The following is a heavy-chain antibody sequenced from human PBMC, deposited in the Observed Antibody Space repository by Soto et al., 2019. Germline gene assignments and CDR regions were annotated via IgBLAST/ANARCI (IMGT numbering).Heavy chain of an antibody. J-gene: IGHJ3*02. D-gene: IGHD1-20*01. Sequence: EVQLVESGGGLVQPGGSLRLSCAASGFTFSSYSMNWVRQAPGKGLEWVSSISSSSSTIYYADSVKGRFTISRDNAKNSLYLQMNSLRDEDTAVYYCARNGAITGTRNDAFDIWGQGTMVTVSS. CDR3: ARNGAITGTRNDAFDI. CDR1: GFTFSSYS. CDR2: ISSSSSTI. V-gene: IGHV3-48*02.